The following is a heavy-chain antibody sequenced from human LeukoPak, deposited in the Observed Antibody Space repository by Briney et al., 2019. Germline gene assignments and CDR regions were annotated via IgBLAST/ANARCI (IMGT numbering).Heavy chain of an antibody. CDR2: ISSSGSTI. CDR1: GFTFSSYE. Sequence: GGSLRLSCAASGFTFSSYEINWVRQAPGKGLEWVSYISSSGSTIYYADSVKGRFTISRDNAKSSLYLQMNSLRAEDTAVYYCAREGLLWFGELLTFDPWGQGTLVTVSS. CDR3: AREGLLWFGELLTFDP. J-gene: IGHJ5*02. V-gene: IGHV3-48*03. D-gene: IGHD3-10*01.